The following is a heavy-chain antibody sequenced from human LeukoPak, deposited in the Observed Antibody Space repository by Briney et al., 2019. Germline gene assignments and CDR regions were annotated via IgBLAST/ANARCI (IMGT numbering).Heavy chain of an antibody. V-gene: IGHV4-34*01. Sequence: SETLSLTCSVYGGSFSGYYWSWIRQPPGKGLEWIGEINHSGSTNYNPSLKSRVTISVDTSKNQFSLKLSSVTAADTAVYYCARVTMVLYYFDYWGQGTLVTVSS. CDR1: GGSFSGYY. J-gene: IGHJ4*02. CDR3: ARVTMVLYYFDY. D-gene: IGHD3-10*01. CDR2: INHSGST.